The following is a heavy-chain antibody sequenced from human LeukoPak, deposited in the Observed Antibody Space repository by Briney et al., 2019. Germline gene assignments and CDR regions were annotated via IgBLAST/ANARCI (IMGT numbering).Heavy chain of an antibody. Sequence: GGSLRLSCAASGFTFSSYGMQWVRQAPGKGLEWVAVISYDGSNKYYADSVKGRFTISRDNSKNTLYLQMNSLRAEDTAVYYCAKAGSYRATIDYWGQGTLVTVSS. D-gene: IGHD1-26*01. J-gene: IGHJ4*02. CDR3: AKAGSYRATIDY. CDR2: ISYDGSNK. V-gene: IGHV3-30*18. CDR1: GFTFSSYG.